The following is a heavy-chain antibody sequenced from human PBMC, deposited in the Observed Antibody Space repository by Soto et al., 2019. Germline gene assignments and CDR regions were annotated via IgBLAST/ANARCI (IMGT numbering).Heavy chain of an antibody. Sequence: EVQLVESGGGLVQPGGSLRLSCAASGFTFTRYSMNWVRQAPGKGLEWVSSISSTTNYIYYGDSMKGRFTISRDNAQNALYLEMISLRAEGPAVYSCARESEDLTANFDYWGQGTLVTVSS. V-gene: IGHV3-21*06. J-gene: IGHJ4*02. CDR2: ISSTTNYI. CDR3: ARESEDLTANFDY. CDR1: GFTFTRYS.